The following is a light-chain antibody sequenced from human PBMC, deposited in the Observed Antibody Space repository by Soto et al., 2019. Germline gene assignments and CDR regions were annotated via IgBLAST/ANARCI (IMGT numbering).Light chain of an antibody. CDR3: QQRHMWPIT. Sequence: VFTQSPVTLSLSPCERATLSCRASQSSRGLLAWYQQKPGQAPRLLIYEAYNRATGIPPRFSGSGSGTDFTLTISSLEPEDSAVYYCQQRHMWPITFGQGTRLEI. CDR1: QSSRGL. V-gene: IGKV3-11*01. CDR2: EAY. J-gene: IGKJ5*01.